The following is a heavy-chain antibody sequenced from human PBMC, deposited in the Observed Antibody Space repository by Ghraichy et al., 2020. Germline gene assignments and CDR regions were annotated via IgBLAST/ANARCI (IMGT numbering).Heavy chain of an antibody. D-gene: IGHD6-19*01. CDR3: ARVGKQWLVRPVSFDY. CDR2: INHSGST. V-gene: IGHV4-34*01. Sequence: SETLSLTCAVYGGSFSGYYWSWIRQPPGKGLEWIGEINHSGSTNYNPSLKSRVTISVDTSKNQFSLKLSSVTAADTAVYYCARVGKQWLVRPVSFDYWGQGTLVTVSS. CDR1: GGSFSGYY. J-gene: IGHJ4*02.